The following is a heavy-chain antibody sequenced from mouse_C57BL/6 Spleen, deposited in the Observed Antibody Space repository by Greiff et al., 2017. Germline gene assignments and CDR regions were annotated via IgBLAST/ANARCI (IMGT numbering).Heavy chain of an antibody. CDR3: ARTIYYYGSSPWYFDV. CDR1: GYTFTSYW. V-gene: IGHV1-55*01. CDR2: IYPGSGST. D-gene: IGHD1-1*01. Sequence: QVQLQQPGAELVKPGASVKMSCKASGYTFTSYWITWVKQRPGQGLEWIGDIYPGSGSTNYNEKFKSKATLTVDTSSSTAYMQLSSLTSEDSAVYDCARTIYYYGSSPWYFDVWGTGTTVTVSS. J-gene: IGHJ1*03.